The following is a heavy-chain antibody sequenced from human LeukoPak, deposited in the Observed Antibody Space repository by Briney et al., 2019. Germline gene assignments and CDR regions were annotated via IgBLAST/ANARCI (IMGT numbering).Heavy chain of an antibody. CDR2: IYHRGST. V-gene: IGHV4-38-2*01. J-gene: IGHJ4*02. Sequence: SETLSLTCAVSGYSISSGYYWGWIRQPPGKGLEWIGSIYHRGSTYYNPSLKSRVAISVDTSKNQFSPKVNSVTAADTAVYSCARHSADCGGDCWAFDYWGQGTLVTASS. CDR1: GYSISSGYY. CDR3: ARHSADCGGDCWAFDY. D-gene: IGHD2-21*01.